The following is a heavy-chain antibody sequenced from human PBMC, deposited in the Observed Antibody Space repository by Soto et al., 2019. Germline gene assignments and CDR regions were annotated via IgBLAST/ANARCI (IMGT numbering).Heavy chain of an antibody. CDR1: GYTFTSYG. CDR3: AREVPGTVDCDY. Sequence: QVHLVQSGAEVKKPRASVKVSCKASGYTFTSYGISWVRQAPGQGLEWMGWISGYNGNTNYGQKLQGRVTMTTDTSTSTAYMELRSLRADDTAVYYCAREVPGTVDCDYWGQGTLVTVSS. J-gene: IGHJ4*02. CDR2: ISGYNGNT. D-gene: IGHD6-19*01. V-gene: IGHV1-18*01.